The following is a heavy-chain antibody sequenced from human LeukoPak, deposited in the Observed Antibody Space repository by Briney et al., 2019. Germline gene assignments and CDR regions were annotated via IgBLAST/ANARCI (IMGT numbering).Heavy chain of an antibody. CDR2: IWYDGSNK. CDR3: ARAGSGMDV. V-gene: IGHV3-33*01. J-gene: IGHJ6*02. Sequence: GRSLRLSCAASGFTFSSYGMHWVRQAPGKGLEWVAVIWYDGSNKYYADSVKGRFTISRGNSKNTLYLQMNSLRAEDTAVYYCARAGSGMDVWGQGTTVTVSS. CDR1: GFTFSSYG. D-gene: IGHD3-10*01.